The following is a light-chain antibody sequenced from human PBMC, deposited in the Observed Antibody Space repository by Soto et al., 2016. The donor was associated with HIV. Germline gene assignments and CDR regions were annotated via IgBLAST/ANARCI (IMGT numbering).Light chain of an antibody. CDR1: QSISDW. CDR2: QAS. V-gene: IGKV1-5*03. CDR3: QQYNTYPWA. J-gene: IGKJ1*01. Sequence: DIHMTQSPSTLSASIGDRVIITCRASQSISDWLAWYQQKPGKAPQLLIYQASHLQSGVPSRFSGSGSGTQFTLTISSLQPDDFATYFCQQYNTYPWAFGQGTKVDIK.